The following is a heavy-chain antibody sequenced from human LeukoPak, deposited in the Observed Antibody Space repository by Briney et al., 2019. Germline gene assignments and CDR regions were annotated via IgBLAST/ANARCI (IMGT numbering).Heavy chain of an antibody. CDR1: GYTFTSDY. J-gene: IGHJ4*02. D-gene: IGHD1-1*01. V-gene: IGHV1-46*01. CDR2: INPSGGRT. Sequence: ASVRVSCKASGYTFTSDYIHWVRQAPGQGLEWLGIINPSGGRTTYGQNFQGRVTMTRDTSTSTVYMELSSLRSEDTAVYYCATGLESYFDYWGQGTLVTVSS. CDR3: ATGLESYFDY.